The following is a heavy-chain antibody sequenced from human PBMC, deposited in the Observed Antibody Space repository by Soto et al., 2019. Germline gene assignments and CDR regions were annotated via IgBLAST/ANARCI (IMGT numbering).Heavy chain of an antibody. CDR2: ISSSGSTI. CDR3: ASLDHYDILTGSEA. CDR1: GFTFSSYE. Sequence: GSLRLSCAASGFTFSSYEMNWVRQAPGKGLEWVSYISSSGSTIYYADSVKGRFTISRDNAKNSLYLQMNSLRAEDTAVYYCASLDHYDILTGSEAWGQGTLVTVSS. V-gene: IGHV3-48*03. D-gene: IGHD3-9*01. J-gene: IGHJ5*02.